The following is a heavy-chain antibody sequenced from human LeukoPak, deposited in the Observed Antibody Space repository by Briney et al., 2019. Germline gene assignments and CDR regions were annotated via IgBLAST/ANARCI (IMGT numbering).Heavy chain of an antibody. Sequence: TLSLTCTVSGGSISSGGYYWSWIRQHPGKGLEWIGYIYYSGSTYYNPSLKSRVTISVDTSKNQFSLKLSSVTAADTAVYYCARVGENYYYGMDVWGQGTTVTVSS. CDR3: ARVGENYYYGMDV. CDR2: IYYSGST. CDR1: GGSISSGGYY. J-gene: IGHJ6*02. D-gene: IGHD3-10*01. V-gene: IGHV4-31*03.